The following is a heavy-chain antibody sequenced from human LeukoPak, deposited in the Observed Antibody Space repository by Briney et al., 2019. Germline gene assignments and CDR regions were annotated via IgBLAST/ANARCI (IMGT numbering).Heavy chain of an antibody. Sequence: ASVKVSCKASGGTFSSYTISWVRQAPGQGLEWMGRIIPIFGTANYAQKFQGRVTITTDESTSAAYMELNSLRSEDTAVYYCASQQRAYYYDSSGYYEPYWFDPWGQGTLVTVSS. J-gene: IGHJ5*02. CDR3: ASQQRAYYYDSSGYYEPYWFDP. V-gene: IGHV1-69*05. D-gene: IGHD3-22*01. CDR1: GGTFSSYT. CDR2: IIPIFGTA.